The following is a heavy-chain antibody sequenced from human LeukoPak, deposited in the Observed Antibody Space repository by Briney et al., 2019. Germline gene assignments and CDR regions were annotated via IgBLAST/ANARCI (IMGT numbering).Heavy chain of an antibody. Sequence: PGRSLRLSCAASGFTFSSYAMHWVRQAPGKGLEWVAVISYDGSNKYYADSVKGRFTISRDNSKNTLYLQMNSLRAEDTAVYYCARGEEEAVAGTGEIDYWGQGTLVTVSS. CDR2: ISYDGSNK. CDR1: GFTFSSYA. J-gene: IGHJ4*02. D-gene: IGHD6-19*01. V-gene: IGHV3-30-3*01. CDR3: ARGEEEAVAGTGEIDY.